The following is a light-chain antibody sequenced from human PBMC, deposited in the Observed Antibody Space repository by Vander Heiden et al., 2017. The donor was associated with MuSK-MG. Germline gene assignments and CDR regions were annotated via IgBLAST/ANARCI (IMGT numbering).Light chain of an antibody. V-gene: IGKV3-15*01. CDR1: QSIRGN. J-gene: IGKJ1*01. CDR2: GAS. CDR3: LKYNGWPPWT. Sequence: ESVMTQSPATLSVSPGERATLSCRASQSIRGNLAWYQHKPGQAPRLLIYGASTRTSGIPGRFSGSGSGTEFTLTIDSLQSEDFAVYYCLKYNGWPPWTFGQGTKVQ.